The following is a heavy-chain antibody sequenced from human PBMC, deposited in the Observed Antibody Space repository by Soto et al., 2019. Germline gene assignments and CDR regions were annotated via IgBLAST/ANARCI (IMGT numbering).Heavy chain of an antibody. CDR2: IYYSGST. Sequence: QVQLQESGPGLVKPSQTLSLTCTVSGGSISSGDYYWSWIRQPPGKGLEWIGYIYYSGSTYYNQSRNSVVTISVDTSQHQYSLKLSSGPAADTAVYYCVRASGNRGHPYYGMDVWGQGTPVTVS. V-gene: IGHV4-30-4*01. CDR1: GGSISSGDYY. CDR3: VRASGNRGHPYYGMDV. D-gene: IGHD6-13*01. J-gene: IGHJ6*02.